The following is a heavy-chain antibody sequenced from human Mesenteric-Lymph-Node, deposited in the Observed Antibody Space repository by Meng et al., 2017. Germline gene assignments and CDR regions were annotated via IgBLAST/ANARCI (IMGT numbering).Heavy chain of an antibody. CDR3: AKPRIDPYCFDF. J-gene: IGHJ4*01. CDR1: GFTFSSYG. Sequence: GESLKISCAASGFTFSSYGMHWVRQAPGKGLEWVAVIWYDGSNKYYADSVKGRFTISRDNSKNTLYLQMNNLRAEDTAIYYCAKPRIDPYCFDFWGQGTLVTVSS. V-gene: IGHV3-33*06. D-gene: IGHD2-15*01. CDR2: IWYDGSNK.